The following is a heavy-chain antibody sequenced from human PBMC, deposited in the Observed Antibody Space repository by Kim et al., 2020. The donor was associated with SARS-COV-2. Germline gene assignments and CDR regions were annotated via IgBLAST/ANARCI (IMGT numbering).Heavy chain of an antibody. V-gene: IGHV1-69*01. Sequence: YAQKFQGRVTITADESTSTAYMELSSLRSEDTAVYYCASLTHYYYYGMDVWGQGTTVTVSS. J-gene: IGHJ6*02. D-gene: IGHD1-20*01. CDR3: ASLTHYYYYGMDV.